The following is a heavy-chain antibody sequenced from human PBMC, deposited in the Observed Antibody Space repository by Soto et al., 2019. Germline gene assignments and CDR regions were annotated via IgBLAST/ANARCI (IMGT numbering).Heavy chain of an antibody. CDR1: GFTVSTNY. J-gene: IGHJ4*02. CDR3: ARDSSYYGVGRGVLDY. CDR2: IYSDGRT. D-gene: IGHD3-10*01. V-gene: IGHV3-66*01. Sequence: EVQLVESGGTLVQPGGSLRLSCAVYGFTVSTNYISWVRQAPGKGLESVSIIYSDGRTYYADSVKGRFTTSRDTANNLVFLQMDNLRADDTATYHCARDSSYYGVGRGVLDYWGQGTLVTVSS.